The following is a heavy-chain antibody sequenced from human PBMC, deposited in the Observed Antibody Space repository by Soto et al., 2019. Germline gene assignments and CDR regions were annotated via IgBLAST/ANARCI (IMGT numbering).Heavy chain of an antibody. CDR1: GYTFTCYA. D-gene: IGHD2-2*03. V-gene: IGHV1-3*01. CDR3: AREADSPRDDTLDHMDA. CDR2: FNAGNGDT. Sequence: QVQVVQSGAEVKKPGASVRVSCKASGYTFTCYAIHWVRQAPGQRLAWLGWFNAGNGDTQYSQQSPGRATVATTTDATTVYMELSSLRSQHTAVDYCAREADSPRDDTLDHMDAWGKGTTVTLSS. J-gene: IGHJ6*03.